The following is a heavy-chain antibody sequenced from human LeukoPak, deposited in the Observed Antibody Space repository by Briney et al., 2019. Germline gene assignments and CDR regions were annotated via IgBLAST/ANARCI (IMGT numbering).Heavy chain of an antibody. Sequence: SETLSLTCTVSGGSISSYYWSWIRQPPGKGLEWIGYIYYSGSTNYNPSLKSRVTISVDTSKNQFSLKLSSVTAADTAVYYCARHLYGSVTYNVDYWGQGTLVTVSS. D-gene: IGHD3-10*01. J-gene: IGHJ4*02. CDR3: ARHLYGSVTYNVDY. CDR2: IYYSGST. CDR1: GGSISSYY. V-gene: IGHV4-59*01.